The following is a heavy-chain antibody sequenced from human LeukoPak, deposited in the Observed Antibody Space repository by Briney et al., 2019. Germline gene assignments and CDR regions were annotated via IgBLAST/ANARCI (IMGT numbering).Heavy chain of an antibody. CDR2: INPLAGGT. D-gene: IGHD3-22*01. CDR1: GYTFISYY. V-gene: IGHV1-46*01. J-gene: IGHJ4*02. CDR3: ARGDSSAFQVDY. Sequence: ASVKVSCKASGYTFISYYLHWVRQARGQGLEWMGIINPLAGGTTYAQKFQGRVTMTTDTSTTTIYMELSNLRSEDTALYFCARGDSSAFQVDYWGQGTLVTVSS.